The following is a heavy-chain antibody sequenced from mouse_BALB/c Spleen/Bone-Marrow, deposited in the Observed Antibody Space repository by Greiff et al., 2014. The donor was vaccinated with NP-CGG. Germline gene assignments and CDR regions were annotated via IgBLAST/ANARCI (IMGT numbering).Heavy chain of an antibody. CDR1: GYSFTGYY. CDR2: ISCYNGAT. Sequence: LVKTGASVKISCKASGYSFTGYYMRWVKQSHGKCLEWIGYISCYNGATSYNQKFKGKATFTVDTSSSTAYMQFNSLTSEDSAVYYCARLRGDYDGYAMDYWVKEPQSPSPQ. CDR3: ARLRGDYDGYAMDY. J-gene: IGHJ4*01. V-gene: IGHV1S34*01. D-gene: IGHD2-4*01.